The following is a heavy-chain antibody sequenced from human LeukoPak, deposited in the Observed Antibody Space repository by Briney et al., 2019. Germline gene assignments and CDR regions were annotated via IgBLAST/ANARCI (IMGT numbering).Heavy chain of an antibody. CDR2: ISGSGGST. V-gene: IGHV3-23*01. Sequence: PGGSLRLSCAASGFTFSSYAMSWVRQAPGKGLEWVSAISGSGGSTYYADSVKGRFTISRDNSKNSLYLQMNSLRAEDTAVYYCARDPYIHYYDSSGEYYFDYWGQGTLVTVSS. J-gene: IGHJ4*02. D-gene: IGHD3-22*01. CDR3: ARDPYIHYYDSSGEYYFDY. CDR1: GFTFSSYA.